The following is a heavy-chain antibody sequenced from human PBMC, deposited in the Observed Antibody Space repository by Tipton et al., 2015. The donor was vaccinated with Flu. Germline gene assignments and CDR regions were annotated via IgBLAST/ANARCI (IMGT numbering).Heavy chain of an antibody. V-gene: IGHV5-51*01. CDR2: INPGDSDT. Sequence: VQLVQSGAEVKKPGESLKISCKGSGYSFTSYWIGWVRQMPGKGLEWMGVINPGDSDTRYSPSFQGQVTISADKSISTSYLQWSSLKASDTAMYYCARHGKAGIIPYNWFDPWGQGTLVTVSP. CDR3: ARHGKAGIIPYNWFDP. J-gene: IGHJ5*02. D-gene: IGHD1-1*01. CDR1: GYSFTSYW.